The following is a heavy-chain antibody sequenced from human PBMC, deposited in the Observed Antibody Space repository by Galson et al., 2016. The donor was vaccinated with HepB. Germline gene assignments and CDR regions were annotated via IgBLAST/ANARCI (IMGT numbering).Heavy chain of an antibody. CDR1: GFTFTSYA. D-gene: IGHD3-9*01. CDR2: IIENGDTT. J-gene: IGHJ4*02. V-gene: IGHV3-23*01. Sequence: SLRLSCAASGFTFTSYAMSWFRQAPGKGLEWVSCIIENGDTTHYADSGKGRFTISRDNAKNTLYLQMDSLRAEDTAVYYCAKDYRVRSDWSFSWGQGTLVTVSS. CDR3: AKDYRVRSDWSFS.